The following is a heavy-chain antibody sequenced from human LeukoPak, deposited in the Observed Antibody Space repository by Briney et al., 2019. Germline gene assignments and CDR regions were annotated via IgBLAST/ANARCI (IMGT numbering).Heavy chain of an antibody. CDR3: ARDRLGPSFSVSHFDL. CDR1: GFTFVDYG. V-gene: IGHV3-20*04. J-gene: IGHJ4*02. D-gene: IGHD3-3*02. CDR2: INYNGAIT. Sequence: RGSLRLSCATSGFTFVDYGLSWVRRAPGKGLEWLCAINYNGAITDYADSVKGRFTISRDNAKNSLYLRMDSLRAEDTALYYCARDRLGPSFSVSHFDLWGQGTLVTVSS.